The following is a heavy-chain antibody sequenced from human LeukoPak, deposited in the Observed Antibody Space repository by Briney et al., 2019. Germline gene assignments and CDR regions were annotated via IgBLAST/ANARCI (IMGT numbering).Heavy chain of an antibody. CDR3: ARDFVDIVATIPYN. D-gene: IGHD5-12*01. Sequence: GGSLRLSCAASGFTFSSYGMHWVRHSPGKGLEWVAVIWCDGSNKYYADSVKGRFTISRDNSKNTLYLQMNSLRAEDTAVYYCARDFVDIVATIPYNWGQGTLVTVSS. CDR2: IWCDGSNK. J-gene: IGHJ4*02. CDR1: GFTFSSYG. V-gene: IGHV3-33*01.